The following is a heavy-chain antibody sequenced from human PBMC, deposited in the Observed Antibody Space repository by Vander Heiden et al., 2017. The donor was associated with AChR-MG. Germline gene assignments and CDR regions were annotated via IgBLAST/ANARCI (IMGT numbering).Heavy chain of an antibody. J-gene: IGHJ4*02. V-gene: IGHV3-72*01. Sequence: VQLVESGGGLVQPAGSLRLSCAASGFTFSDHYMYWVRQPPGQGLEWVARSRNKANSDTKEEAESEKGRFTISREESKNSLWLQRSSLKDEDTAVYYCGLVNGKGSWEYWGQGALVTVYS. CDR2: SRNKANSDTK. CDR1: GFTFSDHY. D-gene: IGHD3-10*01. CDR3: GLVNGKGSWEY.